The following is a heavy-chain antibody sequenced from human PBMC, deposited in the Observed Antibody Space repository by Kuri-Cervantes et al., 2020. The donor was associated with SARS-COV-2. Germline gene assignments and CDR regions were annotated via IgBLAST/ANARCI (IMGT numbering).Heavy chain of an antibody. CDR3: ARGIVVVPAAIPKTYYYGMDV. D-gene: IGHD2-2*02. CDR1: GYTFTSYA. V-gene: IGHV1-3*01. Sequence: ASVKVSCKASGYTFTSYAMHWVRQAPGQRLEWMGWINAGNGNTKYSQEFQGRVTITRDTSASTAYMELRSLRSDDTAVYYCARGIVVVPAAIPKTYYYGMDVWGQGTTVTVSS. CDR2: INAGNGNT. J-gene: IGHJ6*02.